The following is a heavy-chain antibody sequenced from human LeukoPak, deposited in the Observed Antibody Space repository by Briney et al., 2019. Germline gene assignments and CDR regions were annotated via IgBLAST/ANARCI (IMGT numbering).Heavy chain of an antibody. CDR1: GYTFNIYG. CDR3: ARYEVGWDPLTDNWFDP. J-gene: IGHJ5*02. V-gene: IGHV1-18*01. Sequence: ASVKVSCKASGYTFNIYGIIWVRQAPGQGLEWMGWISAYNGNTNYARKLQGRVTMTTDTSTSTAYMELRSLRSDDTAVYYCARYEVGWDPLTDNWFDPWGQGTLVTVSS. D-gene: IGHD1-26*01. CDR2: ISAYNGNT.